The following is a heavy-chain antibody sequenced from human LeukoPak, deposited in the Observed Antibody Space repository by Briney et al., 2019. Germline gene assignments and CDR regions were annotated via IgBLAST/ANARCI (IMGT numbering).Heavy chain of an antibody. D-gene: IGHD3-22*01. V-gene: IGHV3-53*01. CDR1: GFTVRSNY. CDR3: ARDYYDSGGSNYLGY. CDR2: IYSGGST. Sequence: HTGGSLRLSCAASGFTVRSNYMGWVRQAPGKGLEWVSVIYSGGSTYYADSVKGRFTISRDNSKNTLYLQMNSLRAEDTAVYYCARDYYDSGGSNYLGYWGQGTLVTVSS. J-gene: IGHJ4*02.